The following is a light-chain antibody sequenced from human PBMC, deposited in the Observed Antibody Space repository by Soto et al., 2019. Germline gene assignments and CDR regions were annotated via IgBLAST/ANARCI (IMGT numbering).Light chain of an antibody. V-gene: IGLV2-8*01. Sequence: QSALTQPPSASGSPGQSVTISCTGTSSDVGSYIFVSWYQQHPGKAPKVMIYEVSKRPSGVPDRFSGSKSGNTASLTVSGLQAEDEADYYCSSYGGNNNVIFGGGTQLTVL. CDR2: EVS. CDR3: SSYGGNNNVI. J-gene: IGLJ2*01. CDR1: SSDVGSYIF.